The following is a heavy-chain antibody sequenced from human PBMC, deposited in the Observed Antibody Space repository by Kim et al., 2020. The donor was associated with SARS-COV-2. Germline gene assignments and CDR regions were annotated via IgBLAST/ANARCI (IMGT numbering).Heavy chain of an antibody. V-gene: IGHV4-59*08. CDR2: IYYSGST. CDR1: GGSISSYY. CDR3: AGAQGAPLNYGMDV. J-gene: IGHJ6*02. Sequence: TLSLTCTVSGGSISSYYWSWIRQPPGKGLEWIGYIYYSGSTNYNPSLKSRVTISVDTSKNQFSLRLSSVTAADTAVYYCAGAQGAPLNYGMDVWGQGTTVTVSS.